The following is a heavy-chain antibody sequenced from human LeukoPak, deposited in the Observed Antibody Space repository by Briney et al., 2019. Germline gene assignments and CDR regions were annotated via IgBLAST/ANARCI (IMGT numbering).Heavy chain of an antibody. CDR1: GGSISSYY. CDR2: IYYSGST. D-gene: IGHD1-26*01. Sequence: KPSETLSLTCTVSGGSISSYYWSWIRQPPGKGLEWIGYIYYSGSTNYNPSLKSRVTISVDTSKNQFSLKLSSVTAADTAVYYCARVVGVGATSDYWGQGTLVTVSS. CDR3: ARVVGVGATSDY. J-gene: IGHJ4*02. V-gene: IGHV4-59*08.